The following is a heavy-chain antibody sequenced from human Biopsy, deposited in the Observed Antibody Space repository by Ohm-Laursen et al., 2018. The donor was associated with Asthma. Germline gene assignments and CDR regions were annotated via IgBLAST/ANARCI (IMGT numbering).Heavy chain of an antibody. D-gene: IGHD2-21*02. J-gene: IGHJ4*02. Sequence: SDTLSLTCAVYGGSFSSNYWSWIRQTPGKGLEWLGDTHHSGYTNYNPSLSSRLTLSVDTSKNQFSLRLTSVTAADTAVYYCARGWNCGGDCYSLDYWGQGTLVTVSS. V-gene: IGHV4-34*01. CDR2: THHSGYT. CDR3: ARGWNCGGDCYSLDY. CDR1: GGSFSSNY.